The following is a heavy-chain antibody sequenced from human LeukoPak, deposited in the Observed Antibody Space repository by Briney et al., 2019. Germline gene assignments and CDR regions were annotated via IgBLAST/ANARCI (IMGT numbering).Heavy chain of an antibody. CDR1: GFTFSSYE. CDR2: ISSSGSTI. D-gene: IGHD1-26*01. J-gene: IGHJ4*02. V-gene: IGHV3-48*03. Sequence: QTGGSLRLSCAASGFTFSSYEMNWVRQAPGKGLEWVSYISSSGSTIYYADSVKGRFTISRDNAKNSLYLQMNSLRAEDTAVYYCARDRIVGATRTYFDYWGQGTLVTVSS. CDR3: ARDRIVGATRTYFDY.